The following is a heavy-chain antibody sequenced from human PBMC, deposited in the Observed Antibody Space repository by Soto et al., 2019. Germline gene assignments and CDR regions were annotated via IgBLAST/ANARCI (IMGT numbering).Heavy chain of an antibody. CDR1: GGTFSSYA. Sequence: ASVKVSCKASGGTFSSYAISWVRQAPGQGLEWMGGIIPIFGTANYAQKFQGRVTITADESTSTAYMELSSLRSEDTAVYYCARIPLGVGYCSSTSCQTGYWGQGTLVTVSS. CDR2: IIPIFGTA. D-gene: IGHD2-2*01. J-gene: IGHJ4*02. CDR3: ARIPLGVGYCSSTSCQTGY. V-gene: IGHV1-69*13.